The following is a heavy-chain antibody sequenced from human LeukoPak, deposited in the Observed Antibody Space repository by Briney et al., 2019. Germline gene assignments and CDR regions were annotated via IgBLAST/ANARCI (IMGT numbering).Heavy chain of an antibody. CDR1: GGSISSSSYY. J-gene: IGHJ6*03. D-gene: IGHD4-11*01. CDR3: ARRGYSNDPYYYYYYKDV. V-gene: IGHV4-39*01. CDR2: IYYSGST. Sequence: SETLSLTCTVSGGSISSSSYYWGWIRQPPGKGLEWIGSIYYSGSTYYNPSLKSRVTISVDTSKNQFSLKLSSVTAADTAVYYCARRGYSNDPYYYYYYKDVWGKGTTVTVSS.